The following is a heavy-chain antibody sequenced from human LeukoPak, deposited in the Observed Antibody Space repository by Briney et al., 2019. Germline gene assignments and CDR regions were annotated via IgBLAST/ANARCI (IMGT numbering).Heavy chain of an antibody. Sequence: KVSCKTSGYTFNTYAISWVRQAPGQGLEWMGIIYPGDSDTRYSPSFQGQVTISADKSISTAYLQWSSLKASDTAMYYCASSAPDISGDYYGGAFDLWGQGTMVTVSS. J-gene: IGHJ3*01. CDR2: IYPGDSDT. D-gene: IGHD3-22*01. V-gene: IGHV5-51*01. CDR1: GYTFNTYA. CDR3: ASSAPDISGDYYGGAFDL.